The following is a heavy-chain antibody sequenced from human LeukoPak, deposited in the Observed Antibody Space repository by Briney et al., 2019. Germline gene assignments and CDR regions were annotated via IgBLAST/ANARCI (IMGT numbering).Heavy chain of an antibody. J-gene: IGHJ4*02. CDR1: GYTFTNYD. CDR3: ARAGSIAARRGRGYLDY. Sequence: ASVKVSCKASGYTFTNYDIMWVRQATGQGPEWMGWMNSNSGNTGYAQKFQGRVTITADESTSTAYMELSSLRSEDTAVYYCARAGSIAARRGRGYLDYWGQGTLVTVSS. D-gene: IGHD6-6*01. CDR2: MNSNSGNT. V-gene: IGHV1-8*01.